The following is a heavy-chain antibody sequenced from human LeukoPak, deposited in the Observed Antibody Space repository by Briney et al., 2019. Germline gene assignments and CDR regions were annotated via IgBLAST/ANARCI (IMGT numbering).Heavy chain of an antibody. CDR1: GFTFSSHG. J-gene: IGHJ5*02. Sequence: GGSLRLSCTASGFTFSSHGMSWVRQAPGKGLEWVSGLSGSGDGQSYADSVKGRFTISRDISKNILYLQMNSLRAEDTAVYYCAKGCQCPSGLSSWFDPRGQGTLVAVSS. CDR3: AKGCQCPSGLSSWFDP. D-gene: IGHD1-14*01. CDR2: LSGSGDGQ. V-gene: IGHV3-23*01.